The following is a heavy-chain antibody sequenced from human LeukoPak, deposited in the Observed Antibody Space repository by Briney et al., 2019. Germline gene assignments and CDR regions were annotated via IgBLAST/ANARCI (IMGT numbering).Heavy chain of an antibody. V-gene: IGHV3-23*01. CDR3: AKDANYLRSSGYLIPIDF. J-gene: IGHJ4*02. D-gene: IGHD3-22*01. CDR2: ISGNGLGT. CDR1: GFTFSRNA. Sequence: GGSLRLSCAASGFTFSRNAMNWVRQAPGKGLEWVAAISGNGLGTYYADSVKGRFNISRDNSRNTLYLQMNSLRIQDTAFYYCAKDANYLRSSGYLIPIDFWGQGTLVSVAS.